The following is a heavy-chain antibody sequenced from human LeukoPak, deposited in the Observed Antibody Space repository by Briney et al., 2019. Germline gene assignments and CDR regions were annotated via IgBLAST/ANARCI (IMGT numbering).Heavy chain of an antibody. CDR2: TYYTSKLYN. D-gene: IGHD3-3*01. Sequence: SQTLSLTCALSGDTFSSNRAAWNWFRQSPSRGLEWLGRTYYTSKLYNDYAVSVKSRITVNPDTSKNQFSLHLNSVTPEDTAVYYCARQGFRRFDPWGQGTLVTVSS. V-gene: IGHV6-1*01. CDR1: GDTFSSNRAA. J-gene: IGHJ5*02. CDR3: ARQGFRRFDP.